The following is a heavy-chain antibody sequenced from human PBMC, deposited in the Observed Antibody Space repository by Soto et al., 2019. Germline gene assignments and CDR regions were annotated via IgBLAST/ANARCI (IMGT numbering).Heavy chain of an antibody. D-gene: IGHD4-17*01. CDR1: GASISSAGYY. Sequence: SDTLSLTFTVSGASISSAGYYWSWIRQHPGEGLEGIGYIYSSGSSYYNPSLRSRVTISLDTSAKQFSLKLNSVAAADTAVYFCARVGDHVDYAHHXWGQVTLFTVSX. V-gene: IGHV4-31*03. CDR2: IYSSGSS. CDR3: ARVGDHVDYAHHX. J-gene: IGHJ4*02.